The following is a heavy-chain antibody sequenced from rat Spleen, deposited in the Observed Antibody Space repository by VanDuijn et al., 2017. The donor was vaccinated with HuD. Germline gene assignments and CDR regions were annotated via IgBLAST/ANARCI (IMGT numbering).Heavy chain of an antibody. CDR3: ARHLREASGVMDA. V-gene: IGHV2-1*01. J-gene: IGHJ4*01. CDR1: GFSLTSDT. Sequence: QVQLKESGPGLVQPSQTLSLTCTVSGFSLTSDTVNWVRQPPGKGLEWMGAIWSGGGTNYNSAVKSRLSISRDTSKSQVLLEMNSLQPEDTGTYYCARHLREASGVMDAWGQGVSVTVSS. CDR2: IWSGGGT. D-gene: IGHD4-3*01.